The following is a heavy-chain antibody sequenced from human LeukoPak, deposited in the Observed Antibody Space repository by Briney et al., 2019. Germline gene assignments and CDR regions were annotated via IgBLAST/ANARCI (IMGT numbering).Heavy chain of an antibody. J-gene: IGHJ6*03. V-gene: IGHV3-21*01. CDR2: ITSGSSYR. CDR1: GFTFSSYN. D-gene: IGHD1-26*01. Sequence: GGFLRLSCAASGFTFSSYNMNWVRQAPGEGLGWVSSITSGSSYRFYADSVKGRFTISRDNAKNSLYLQMNSLRAEDTAVYYCARDPYSGSYGNYYYYFMDVWGKGTTVTISS. CDR3: ARDPYSGSYGNYYYYFMDV.